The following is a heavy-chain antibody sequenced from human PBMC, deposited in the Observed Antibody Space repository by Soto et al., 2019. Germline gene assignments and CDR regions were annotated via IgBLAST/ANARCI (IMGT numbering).Heavy chain of an antibody. CDR3: ARNDPPQQWLLPIYCDS. J-gene: IGHJ4*02. V-gene: IGHV3-23*01. CDR1: GFTFSSYA. Sequence: GGSLRLSCAASGFTFSSYAMTWVRQAPGKGLEWVSAISPYGDSTHYADSVKGRFAISRDNSKNTLFLQMNSLRAEDTAVYYCARNDPPQQWLLPIYCDSWGQGSLVTVSS. D-gene: IGHD5-12*01. CDR2: ISPYGDST.